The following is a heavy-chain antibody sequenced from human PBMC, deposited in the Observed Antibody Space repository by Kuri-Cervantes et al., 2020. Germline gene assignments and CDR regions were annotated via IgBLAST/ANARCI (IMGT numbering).Heavy chain of an antibody. Sequence: ASVNVSCKASGYSFTSYGISWVRQAPGQGLEWMGWINPNSGGTNYAQKFQGRVTMTRDTSISTAYMELSRLRSDDTAVYYCAREGGASEYYFDSWGQGTLVTVSS. CDR2: INPNSGGT. D-gene: IGHD1-26*01. J-gene: IGHJ4*02. CDR3: AREGGASEYYFDS. CDR1: GYSFTSYG. V-gene: IGHV1-2*02.